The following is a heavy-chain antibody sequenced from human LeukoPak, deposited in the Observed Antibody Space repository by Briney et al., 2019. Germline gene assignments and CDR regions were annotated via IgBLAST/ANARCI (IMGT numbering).Heavy chain of an antibody. CDR2: IYSDGRT. V-gene: IGHV3-66*01. Sequence: GGSLRLSCAASGLTVSSHYMSWVRQAPGKGLEWVSVIYSDGRTFYADSVKGRFTTSRDISQNALYLQMNNLKAEDTAVYYCARGKSAATSYYFDYWGQGTLVTVSS. CDR3: ARGKSAATSYYFDY. D-gene: IGHD2-15*01. J-gene: IGHJ4*02. CDR1: GLTVSSHY.